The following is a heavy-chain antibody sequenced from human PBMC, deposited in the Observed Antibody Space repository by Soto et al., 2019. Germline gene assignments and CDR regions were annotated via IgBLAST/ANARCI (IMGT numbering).Heavy chain of an antibody. CDR2: MNPNSGNT. CDR3: ARASSGYGFDAFDM. Sequence: ASVKVSCKASGYTFTSYNVNWARQATGQGLGWMGWMNPNSGNTGYAQKFQGRVTLTRNTSISTAYMEVSSLRSEDTAVYYCARASSGYGFDAFDMWGQGTMVTVSS. CDR1: GYTFTSYN. J-gene: IGHJ3*02. V-gene: IGHV1-8*01. D-gene: IGHD5-12*01.